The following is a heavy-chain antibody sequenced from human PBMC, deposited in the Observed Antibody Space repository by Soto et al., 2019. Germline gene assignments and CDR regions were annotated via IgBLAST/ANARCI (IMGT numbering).Heavy chain of an antibody. CDR2: IVVGSGNT. D-gene: IGHD3-22*01. CDR3: AAYYYDSSGYYIGYAFDI. CDR1: GFTFTSSA. J-gene: IGHJ3*02. Sequence: SVKVSCKASGFTFTSSAVQWVRQARGQRLEWIGWIVVGSGNTNYAQKFQERVTITRNMSTSTAYMELSSLRSEDTAVYYCAAYYYDSSGYYIGYAFDIWGQGTMVTVSS. V-gene: IGHV1-58*01.